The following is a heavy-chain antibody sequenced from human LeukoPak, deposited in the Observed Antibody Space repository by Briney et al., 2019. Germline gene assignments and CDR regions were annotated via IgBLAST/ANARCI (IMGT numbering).Heavy chain of an antibody. CDR3: ARDRSVVAATRAWFDP. Sequence: ASVKVSCKASGYTFTSYYMHWVRQAPGQGLEWMGWIDTNTGSPTYAQDFTERFIFSLDSSVSTAYLHISNLRDEDTAVYYCARDRSVVAATRAWFDPWGQGTLVTVSS. CDR1: GYTFTSYY. CDR2: IDTNTGSP. D-gene: IGHD2-15*01. J-gene: IGHJ5*02. V-gene: IGHV7-4-1*02.